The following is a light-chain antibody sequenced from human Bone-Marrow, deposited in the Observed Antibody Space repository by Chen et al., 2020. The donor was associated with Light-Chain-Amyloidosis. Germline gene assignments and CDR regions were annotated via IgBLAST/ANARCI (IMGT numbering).Light chain of an antibody. CDR1: SSDVGSYNL. CDR3: CSYAGSSTFVV. V-gene: IGLV2-23*02. J-gene: IGLJ2*01. Sequence: QSALTQPAPVSGSPGPSLTISCPGTSSDVGSYNLVSWYQQHPGKAPKLMIYEVSKRPSGVSNRFSGSKSGNTASLTISGLQAEDEADYYCCSYAGSSTFVVFGGGTKLTVL. CDR2: EVS.